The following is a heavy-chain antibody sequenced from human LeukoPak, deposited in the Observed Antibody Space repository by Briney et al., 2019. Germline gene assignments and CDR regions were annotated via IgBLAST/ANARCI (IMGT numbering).Heavy chain of an antibody. V-gene: IGHV4-59*11. CDR2: IHNSGRT. D-gene: IGHD3-3*01. Sequence: SETLSLTCSVSGGSISSHYWSWVRQPPGEGLEWIGYIHNSGRTNHNPSLKSRVTISVDTSKNQFSLKLSSVTAADTAAYYCARGGRFFDPWGQGTLVTVSS. CDR1: GGSISSHY. CDR3: ARGGRFFDP. J-gene: IGHJ5*02.